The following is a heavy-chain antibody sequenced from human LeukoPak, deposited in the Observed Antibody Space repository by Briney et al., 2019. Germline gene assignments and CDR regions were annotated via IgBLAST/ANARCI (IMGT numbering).Heavy chain of an antibody. J-gene: IGHJ3*02. CDR3: ARRSVMTAINFNAFDI. V-gene: IGHV4-34*01. CDR2: INHSGST. CDR1: GGSFSGYY. D-gene: IGHD2-21*02. Sequence: PSETLSLTCAVYGGSFSGYYWSWIRQPPGKGLEWIGEINHSGSTNYNPSLKSRVTISVDTSKNQFSLKLSSVTAADTAVYYCARRSVMTAINFNAFDIWGQGTMVTVSS.